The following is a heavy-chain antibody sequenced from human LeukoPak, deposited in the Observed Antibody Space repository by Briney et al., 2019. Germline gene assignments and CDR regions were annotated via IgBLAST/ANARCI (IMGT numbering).Heavy chain of an antibody. D-gene: IGHD3-10*01. CDR3: ARHYDRFVFDY. J-gene: IGHJ4*02. V-gene: IGHV4-39*01. CDR1: GGSFSGYY. Sequence: SETLSLTCTVYGGSFSGYYWGWIRQPPGKGLEWIGTIFYSGSTYYNPSLKSRVTISVDTSKNQFSLKLSSVTAADTAVYYCARHYDRFVFDYWGQGTLVTVSS. CDR2: IFYSGST.